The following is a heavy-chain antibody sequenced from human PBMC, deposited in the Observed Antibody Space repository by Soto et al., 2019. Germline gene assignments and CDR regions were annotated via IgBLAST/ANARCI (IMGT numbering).Heavy chain of an antibody. V-gene: IGHV3-30*18. CDR2: ISYDGSNK. Sequence: GGSLRLSCAASGLTFSSYSMNWVRQAPGKGLEWVAVISYDGSNKYYADSVKGRFTISRDNSKNTLYLQMSSLRAEDTAVYYCAKDRSSWNAFDYWGQGTLVTVSS. CDR3: AKDRSSWNAFDY. J-gene: IGHJ4*02. D-gene: IGHD1-1*01. CDR1: GLTFSSYS.